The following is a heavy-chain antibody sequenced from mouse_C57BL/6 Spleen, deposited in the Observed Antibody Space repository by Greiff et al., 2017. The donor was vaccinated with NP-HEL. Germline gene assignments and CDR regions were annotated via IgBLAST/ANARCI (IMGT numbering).Heavy chain of an antibody. J-gene: IGHJ3*01. CDR3: TGNWVDPWFAY. Sequence: EVMLVESGGGLVQPGGSMKLSCVASGFTFSNYWMNWVRQSPEKGLEWVAQIRLKSDNYATHYAESVKGRFTISRDDSKSSVYLQMNNLRAEDTGIYYCTGNWVDPWFAYWGQGTLVTVSA. CDR1: GFTFSNYW. CDR2: IRLKSDNYAT. D-gene: IGHD4-1*01. V-gene: IGHV6-3*01.